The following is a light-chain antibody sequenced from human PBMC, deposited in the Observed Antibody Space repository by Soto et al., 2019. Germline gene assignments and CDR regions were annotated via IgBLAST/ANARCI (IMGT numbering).Light chain of an antibody. CDR1: QAISNY. J-gene: IGKJ1*01. CDR3: QKYNIAPWR. Sequence: DIQMTQSPSSLSAYVGDRVTITCRASQAISNYLAWYQQKPGKVPKLLIYAASTLQSGVPSRFSGSGSGTDFTLTISSLQPEDVATYYCQKYNIAPWRFGQGTKVEIK. CDR2: AAS. V-gene: IGKV1-27*01.